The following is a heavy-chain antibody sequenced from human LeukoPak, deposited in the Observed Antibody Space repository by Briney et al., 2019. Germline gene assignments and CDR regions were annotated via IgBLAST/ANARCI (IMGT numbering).Heavy chain of an antibody. D-gene: IGHD2-15*01. Sequence: SETLSLTCAVYGGSFSGYYWSWIRQPPGKGLEWIGEINHSGSTDYNPSLKSRVTISVDTSKNQFSLKLSSVTAADTAVYYCARLWSTSCKGGSCPHQPNYWGQGTRVTVPS. CDR1: GGSFSGYY. J-gene: IGHJ4*02. V-gene: IGHV4-34*01. CDR2: INHSGST. CDR3: ARLWSTSCKGGSCPHQPNY.